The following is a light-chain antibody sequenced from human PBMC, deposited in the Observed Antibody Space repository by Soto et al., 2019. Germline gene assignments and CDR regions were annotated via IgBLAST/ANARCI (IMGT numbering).Light chain of an antibody. V-gene: IGKV1-5*01. CDR3: QQYNSHS. CDR1: QNIFTW. CDR2: DAS. Sequence: DIQMTQSPSTLSASVGDTVTITCRASQNIFTWLAWYQHKPGKAPKLLMYDASILESGVPSRFSGSGSGTDFTLTISSLHSDDFATYYCQQYNSHSFGGGTKVQIK. J-gene: IGKJ4*01.